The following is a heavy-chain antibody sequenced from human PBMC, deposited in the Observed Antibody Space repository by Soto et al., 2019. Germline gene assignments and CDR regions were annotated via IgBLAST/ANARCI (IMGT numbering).Heavy chain of an antibody. V-gene: IGHV3-15*07. J-gene: IGHJ4*02. D-gene: IGHD6-19*01. Sequence: EVQLVESGGGLVQPGGSLRLSCTASGFTFSTAWMNRVRQAPGRGLEWVGLIKTTSGGGPTDYAAPVRGRFTISRDDSKNTLYLQMNSLKTEDTAVYYCTTGVNQWLANDYWGQGTLVTVSS. CDR3: TTGVNQWLANDY. CDR1: GFTFSTAW. CDR2: IKTTSGGGPT.